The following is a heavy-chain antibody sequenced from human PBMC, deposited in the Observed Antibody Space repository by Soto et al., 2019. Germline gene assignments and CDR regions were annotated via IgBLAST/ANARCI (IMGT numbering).Heavy chain of an antibody. Sequence: SETLSLTCTVSGGSISSGDYYWSWIRHPPGKGLEWIGYIYYSGSTYYNPSLKSRVTISVDTSKNQFSLKLSSVTAADTAVYYCARVRFLEWLPHFDYWGQGTLVTVSS. CDR1: GGSISSGDYY. CDR3: ARVRFLEWLPHFDY. J-gene: IGHJ4*02. V-gene: IGHV4-30-4*01. D-gene: IGHD3-3*01. CDR2: IYYSGST.